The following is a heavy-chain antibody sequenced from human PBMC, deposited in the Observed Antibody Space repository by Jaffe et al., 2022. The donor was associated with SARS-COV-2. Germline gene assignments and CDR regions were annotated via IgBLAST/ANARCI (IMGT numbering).Heavy chain of an antibody. J-gene: IGHJ5*02. CDR2: ISSSSSYI. CDR3: ARAPQLDGGGWFDP. V-gene: IGHV3-21*01. Sequence: EVQLVESGGGLVKPGGSLRLSCAASGFTFSSYSMNWVRQAPGKGLEWVSSISSSSSYIYYADSVKGRFTISRDNAKNSLYLQMNSLRAEDTAVYYCARAPQLDGGGWFDPWGQGTLVTVSS. CDR1: GFTFSSYS. D-gene: IGHD2-2*03.